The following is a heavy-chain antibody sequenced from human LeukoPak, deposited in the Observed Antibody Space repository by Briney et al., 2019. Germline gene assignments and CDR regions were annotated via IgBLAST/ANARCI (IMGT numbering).Heavy chain of an antibody. D-gene: IGHD5-24*01. V-gene: IGHV3-21*01. Sequence: GGSLRLSCAASGFTFSSYSMNWVRQAPGKGLEWVSSISSSSSYIYYADSVRGRFTISRDNAKNSLYLQMNSLRAEDTAVYYCARVVRRDGYNLFDYWGQGTLVTVSS. J-gene: IGHJ4*02. CDR3: ARVVRRDGYNLFDY. CDR2: ISSSSSYI. CDR1: GFTFSSYS.